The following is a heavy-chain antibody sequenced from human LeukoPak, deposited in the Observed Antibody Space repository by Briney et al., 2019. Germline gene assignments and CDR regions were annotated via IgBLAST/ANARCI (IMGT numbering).Heavy chain of an antibody. D-gene: IGHD3-9*01. Sequence: SETLSLTCTVSGGSISSYYWSWIRQPPGKGLEWIGYIYYSGSTNYNPSLKSRVTISVDTSKNQFSLKLSSVTAADTAVYYCARAGGLRLADMDVWGKGTTVTISS. CDR2: IYYSGST. J-gene: IGHJ6*03. V-gene: IGHV4-59*08. CDR1: GGSISSYY. CDR3: ARAGGLRLADMDV.